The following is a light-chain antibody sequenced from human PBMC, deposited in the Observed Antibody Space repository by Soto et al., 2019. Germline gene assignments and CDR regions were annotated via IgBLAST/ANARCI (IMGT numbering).Light chain of an antibody. CDR2: DAS. CDR1: QGISSA. Sequence: AIQLTQSPSSLSASVGDRVTITCRASQGISSALAWYQQKPGKAPKLLIYDASSLESGVPSRFSGSRSGTDFTSTIDSLQPEDFATYYCPQFNSYPLTFGGGTKVEIK. J-gene: IGKJ4*01. CDR3: PQFNSYPLT. V-gene: IGKV1-13*02.